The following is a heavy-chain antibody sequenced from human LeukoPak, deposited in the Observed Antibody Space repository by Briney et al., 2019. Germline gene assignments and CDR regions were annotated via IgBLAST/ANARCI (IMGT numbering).Heavy chain of an antibody. J-gene: IGHJ4*02. CDR3: ARGRRRPSLTTVTTFYESSFN. CDR2: IKQDGSEK. D-gene: IGHD4-17*01. V-gene: IGHV3-7*01. Sequence: GGSLRLSCAASGFTFSSYWMSWVRRAPGKGLEWVANIKQDGSEKYYVDSVKGRFTISRDNAKNSLYLQMNSLRAEDTAVYYCARGRRRPSLTTVTTFYESSFNWGQGTLVTVSS. CDR1: GFTFSSYW.